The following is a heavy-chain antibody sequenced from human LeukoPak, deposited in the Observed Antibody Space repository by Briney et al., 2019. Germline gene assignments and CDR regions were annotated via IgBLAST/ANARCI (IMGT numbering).Heavy chain of an antibody. D-gene: IGHD3-10*01. CDR3: ARELLWFGELTNNWFDP. V-gene: IGHV3-21*01. CDR2: ISSSSSYI. J-gene: IGHJ5*02. Sequence: GGSLRLSCAASGFAFSSYSMNWVRQAPGKGLEWVSSISSSSSYIYYADSVKGRFTISRDNAKNSLYLQMNSLRAEDTAVYYCARELLWFGELTNNWFDPWGQGTLVTVSS. CDR1: GFAFSSYS.